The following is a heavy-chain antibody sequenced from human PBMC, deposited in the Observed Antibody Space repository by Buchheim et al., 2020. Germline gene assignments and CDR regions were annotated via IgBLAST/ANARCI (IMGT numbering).Heavy chain of an antibody. J-gene: IGHJ6*02. CDR1: GGSISSSSYY. V-gene: IGHV4-39*01. CDR2: IYYSGST. CDR3: ARPGSSSWYDHYYYGMDV. D-gene: IGHD6-13*01. Sequence: QLQLQESGPGLVKPSETLSLTCTVSGGSISSSSYYWGWIRQPPGKGLEWIGSIYYSGSTYYNPSLKSRVTISVDKSKNQFPLKLSSVTAADTAVYYCARPGSSSWYDHYYYGMDVWGQGTT.